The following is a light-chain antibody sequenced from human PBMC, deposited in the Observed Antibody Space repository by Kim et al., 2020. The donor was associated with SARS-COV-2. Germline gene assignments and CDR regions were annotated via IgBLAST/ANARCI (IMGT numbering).Light chain of an antibody. J-gene: IGKJ1*01. CDR1: QSVSSSY. CDR3: QQYGSSPWT. Sequence: PGERATLTCRARQSVSSSYLAWYQQKPGQAPRLLIYDASSRATGIPDRFSGSGSGTDFTLTISRLEPEDFAVYYCQQYGSSPWTFGQGTKVDIK. CDR2: DAS. V-gene: IGKV3-20*01.